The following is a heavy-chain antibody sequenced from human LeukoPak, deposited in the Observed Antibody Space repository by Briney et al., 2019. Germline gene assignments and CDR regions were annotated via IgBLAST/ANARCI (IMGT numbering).Heavy chain of an antibody. CDR3: AKLRRLRLLWFGESYFDL. J-gene: IGHJ2*01. CDR1: GFTFSSYS. V-gene: IGHV3-21*04. Sequence: GGSLRLSCAASGFTFSSYSMNWVRQAPGKGLEWVSSISSSSSYIYYADSVKGRFTISRDNAKNSLYLQMNSLRAEDTALYYCAKLRRLRLLWFGESYFDLWGRGTLVTVSS. CDR2: ISSSSSYI. D-gene: IGHD3-10*01.